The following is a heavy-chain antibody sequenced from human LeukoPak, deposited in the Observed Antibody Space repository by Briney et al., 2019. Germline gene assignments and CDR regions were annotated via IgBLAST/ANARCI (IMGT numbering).Heavy chain of an antibody. J-gene: IGHJ4*02. CDR1: GFTFSDYY. Sequence: SGGSLRLSCAASGFTFSDYYMSWIRQAPGKGLEWVSYISSSGSTIYYADSVKGRFTISRDNAKNSLYLQMNSLRAEDTAVYYCARGDILTAYYSADYWGQGTLVTVSS. D-gene: IGHD3-9*01. CDR3: ARGDILTAYYSADY. V-gene: IGHV3-11*01. CDR2: ISSSGSTI.